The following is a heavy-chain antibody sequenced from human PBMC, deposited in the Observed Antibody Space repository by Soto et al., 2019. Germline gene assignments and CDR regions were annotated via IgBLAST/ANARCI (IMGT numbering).Heavy chain of an antibody. CDR3: EKDLETTGYYYYYGMDV. Sequence: WGSLRLSCAASGLTFSSYGMHWVRQAPGKGLEWVAVISYDGSNKYYADSVKGRFTISRDNSKNTLYLQMNSLRAEDTAVYYCEKDLETTGYYYYYGMDVWGQGSTVNVSS. J-gene: IGHJ6*01. V-gene: IGHV3-30*18. CDR2: ISYDGSNK. D-gene: IGHD4-17*01. CDR1: GLTFSSYG.